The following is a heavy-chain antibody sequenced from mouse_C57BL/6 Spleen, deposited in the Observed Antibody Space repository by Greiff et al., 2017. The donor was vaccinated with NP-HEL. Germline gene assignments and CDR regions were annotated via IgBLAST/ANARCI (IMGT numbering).Heavy chain of an antibody. D-gene: IGHD3-2*02. J-gene: IGHJ2*01. CDR2: IYPGNSDT. V-gene: IGHV1-5*01. CDR3: TRSRDSSGILYFDY. Sequence: VQLQQSGTVLARPGASVKMSCKTSGYTFTSYWMHWVKQRPGQGLEWIGAIYPGNSDTSYNQKFKGKAKLTAVTSASTAYMELSSLTNEDSAVYYCTRSRDSSGILYFDYWGQGTTLTVSS. CDR1: GYTFTSYW.